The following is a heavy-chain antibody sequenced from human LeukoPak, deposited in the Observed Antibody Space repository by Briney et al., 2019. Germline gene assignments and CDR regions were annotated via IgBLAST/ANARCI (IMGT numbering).Heavy chain of an antibody. D-gene: IGHD6-19*01. V-gene: IGHV3-30-3*01. CDR2: ISYDGSNK. Sequence: GGSLRISCAASGFTFSSYAMHWVRQAPGKGLEWVAVISYDGSNKYYADSVKGRFTISRDNSKNTLYLQMNSLRAEDTAVYYCASEGRGLAVAGTFDYWGQGTLVTVSS. CDR3: ASEGRGLAVAGTFDY. CDR1: GFTFSSYA. J-gene: IGHJ4*02.